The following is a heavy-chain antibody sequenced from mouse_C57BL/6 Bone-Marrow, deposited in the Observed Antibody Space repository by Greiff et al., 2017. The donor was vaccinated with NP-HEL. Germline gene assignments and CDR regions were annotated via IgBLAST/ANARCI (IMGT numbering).Heavy chain of an antibody. CDR2: IYPGDGDT. Sequence: QVQLKESGAELVKPGASVKISCKASSYAFSSYWMNWVKQRPGKGLEWIGQIYPGDGDTNYNGKFKGKATLTADKSSSTAYMQLSSLTSEDSAVYFCARFHYYGSSLYYFDYWGQGTTLTVSS. CDR1: SYAFSSYW. D-gene: IGHD1-1*01. V-gene: IGHV1-80*01. J-gene: IGHJ2*01. CDR3: ARFHYYGSSLYYFDY.